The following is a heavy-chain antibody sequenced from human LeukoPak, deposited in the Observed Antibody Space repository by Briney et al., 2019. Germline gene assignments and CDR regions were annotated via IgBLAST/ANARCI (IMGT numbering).Heavy chain of an antibody. CDR3: ARYCIGGSCYPDYYYYYAMDV. J-gene: IGHJ6*02. CDR2: VWHDGSNE. Sequence: QPGGSLRLSCAASGFTFSSYAMHWVRQAPGKGLEWVAVVWHDGSNENYADSVKGRFIISRDNSKNTLYLQMNSLRAEDTAVYYCARYCIGGSCYPDYYYYYAMDVWGQGTTVTVSS. CDR1: GFTFSSYA. V-gene: IGHV3-33*08. D-gene: IGHD2-15*01.